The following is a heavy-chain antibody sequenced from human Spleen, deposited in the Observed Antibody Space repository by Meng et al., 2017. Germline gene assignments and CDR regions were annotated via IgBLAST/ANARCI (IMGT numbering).Heavy chain of an antibody. Sequence: GESLKISCKGSGYSFTSYWIGCVRQIPGKGLEWMGIIYPGDSDTRYSPSFQGQVTISADKSISTAYMQWSSLKASDTAMYYCARGPDTAMPKYYYYGMDVWGRGPAVTVSS. D-gene: IGHD5-18*01. CDR3: ARGPDTAMPKYYYYGMDV. CDR2: IYPGDSDT. CDR1: GYSFTSYW. V-gene: IGHV5-51*01. J-gene: IGHJ6*02.